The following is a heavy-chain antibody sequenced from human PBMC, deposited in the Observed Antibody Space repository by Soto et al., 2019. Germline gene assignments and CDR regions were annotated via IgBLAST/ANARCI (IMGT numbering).Heavy chain of an antibody. D-gene: IGHD3-10*01. V-gene: IGHV4-4*08. CDR1: GDSIRNSF. Sequence: SETLSLTCTVSGDSIRNSFWSWIRQPPGKGLEWIGYVFSSGTRYNPSLKSRVTISLDTSQNQFSLKLKSMTAADTAVYYCASMGYHYGSGSYPLDYWGQGTLVTVSS. CDR2: VFSSGT. CDR3: ASMGYHYGSGSYPLDY. J-gene: IGHJ4*02.